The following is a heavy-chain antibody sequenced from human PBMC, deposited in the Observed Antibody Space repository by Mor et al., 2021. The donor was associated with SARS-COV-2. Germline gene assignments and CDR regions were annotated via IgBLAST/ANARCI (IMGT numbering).Heavy chain of an antibody. CDR3: AKDRSDYDYVWGSYPAFDI. Sequence: ADSVKGRFTISRDNSKNTLYLQMNSLRAEDTAVYYCAKDRSDYDYVWGSYPAFDIWGQGT. V-gene: IGHV3-23*01. J-gene: IGHJ3*02. D-gene: IGHD3-16*02.